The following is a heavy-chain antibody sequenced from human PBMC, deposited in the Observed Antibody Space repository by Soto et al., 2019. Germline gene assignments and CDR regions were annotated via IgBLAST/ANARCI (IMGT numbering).Heavy chain of an antibody. CDR3: AKDAVEGRPYYDFWSGYSSPYFDY. V-gene: IGHV3-30*18. CDR2: ISHDGSNK. CDR1: GFTFSSYG. D-gene: IGHD3-3*01. J-gene: IGHJ4*02. Sequence: GGSLRLSCAASGFTFSSYGMHWVRQAPGKGLEWVAVISHDGSNKYYADSVKGRFTISRDNSKNTLYLQMNSLRAEDTAVYYCAKDAVEGRPYYDFWSGYSSPYFDYWGQGTLVTVSS.